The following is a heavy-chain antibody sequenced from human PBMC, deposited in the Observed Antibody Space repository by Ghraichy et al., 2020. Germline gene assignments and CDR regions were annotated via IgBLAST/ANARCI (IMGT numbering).Heavy chain of an antibody. V-gene: IGHV3-15*01. Sequence: GGSLRLSCAASGFTFSNAWMSWVRQAPGKGLEWVGRIKSKTDGGSKDYAATVKGRFTISRDDSKNTLHMQMNSLKTEATAVYYCTTGSAHEDYVVGYYYYYMYVWGKGTTVTVSS. CDR3: TTGSAHEDYVVGYYYYYMYV. CDR2: IKSKTDGGSK. CDR1: GFTFSNAW. J-gene: IGHJ6*03. D-gene: IGHD4-17*01.